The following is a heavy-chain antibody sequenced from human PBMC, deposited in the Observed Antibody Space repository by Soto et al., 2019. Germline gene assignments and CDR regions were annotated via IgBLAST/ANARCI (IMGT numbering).Heavy chain of an antibody. D-gene: IGHD3-16*01. CDR3: ARDGPTDWELWTPDAFDI. V-gene: IGHV3-48*01. J-gene: IGHJ3*02. CDR1: GFTFSSYS. Sequence: EVQLVESGGGLVQPGGSLRLSCAASGFTFSSYSMNWVRQAPGKGLEWVSYISSSSSTIYYADSVKGRFTITRDNAKNSMFLQRNSLRAEDTAVYYCARDGPTDWELWTPDAFDIWGQGAMVTVSS. CDR2: ISSSSSTI.